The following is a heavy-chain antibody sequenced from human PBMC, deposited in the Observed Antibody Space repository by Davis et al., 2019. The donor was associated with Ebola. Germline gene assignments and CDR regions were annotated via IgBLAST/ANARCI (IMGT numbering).Heavy chain of an antibody. CDR3: ARGFYYYMDV. CDR2: INNDGSIT. Sequence: GESLKISCAASGFTFSNFWMHWVRQAPGKGLVCVSRINNDGSITNYADSVKGRFTISRDNAKNSLYLQMDSLRAEDTAVYYCARGFYYYMDVWGKGTTVTVSS. J-gene: IGHJ6*03. CDR1: GFTFSNFW. V-gene: IGHV3-74*01.